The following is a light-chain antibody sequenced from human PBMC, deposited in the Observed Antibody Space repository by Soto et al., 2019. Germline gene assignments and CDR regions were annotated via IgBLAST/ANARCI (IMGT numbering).Light chain of an antibody. CDR3: HSYASSLSYV. CDR1: SSNIGAGYD. CDR2: GNS. Sequence: QPVLTQPPSVSGAPGQRVTISCTGSSSNIGAGYDVHWYQQLPGTAPKLLIYGNSNRPSGVPDRFSGSKSGTSASLAITGLQAEDEADYYCHSYASSLSYVFGTGTKRAVL. V-gene: IGLV1-40*01. J-gene: IGLJ1*01.